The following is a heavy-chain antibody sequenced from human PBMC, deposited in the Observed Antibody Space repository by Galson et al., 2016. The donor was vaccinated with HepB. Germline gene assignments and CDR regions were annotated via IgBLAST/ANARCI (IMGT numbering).Heavy chain of an antibody. CDR1: GYTFTDYG. Sequence: SVKVSCKAFGYTFTDYGISWVRQAPGQGLEWMGWVTAYNGNTDYAQKFQGRLTVTRDTSTNTGHMELRYLRSDDTAVYYCGRGWGDYWGQGTLVTVSS. CDR3: GRGWGDY. D-gene: IGHD2-15*01. CDR2: VTAYNGNT. J-gene: IGHJ4*02. V-gene: IGHV1-18*01.